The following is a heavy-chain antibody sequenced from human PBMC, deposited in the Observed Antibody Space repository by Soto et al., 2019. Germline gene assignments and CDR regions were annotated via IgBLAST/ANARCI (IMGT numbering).Heavy chain of an antibody. CDR1: GFTFRSYS. J-gene: IGHJ3*02. V-gene: IGHV3-21*01. Sequence: EVQLVESGGGLVKPGGSLRLSCAASGFTFRSYSMNWVRQAPGKGLEWVSSISSSSSYIYYADSVKGRFTISRDNAKNSLSLQMNSLRAEDTAVYYCARGPGYVGVITKDAFDIWGQGTMVTVSS. CDR3: ARGPGYVGVITKDAFDI. CDR2: ISSSSSYI. D-gene: IGHD3-22*01.